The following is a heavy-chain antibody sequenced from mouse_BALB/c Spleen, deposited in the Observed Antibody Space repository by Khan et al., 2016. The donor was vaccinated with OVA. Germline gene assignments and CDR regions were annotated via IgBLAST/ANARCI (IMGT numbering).Heavy chain of an antibody. Sequence: VQLQQSGPGLVKPSQSLSLTCTVTGYSITSDYAWNWIRQFPGNKLEWMGYISYSGSTSYNPSLKSRISITRDTSKNQFFLQLNSVTTEDTATCYCARDYGSSYYYFDYWGQGTTLTVSS. CDR3: ARDYGSSYYYFDY. J-gene: IGHJ2*01. CDR1: GYSITSDYA. CDR2: ISYSGST. D-gene: IGHD1-1*01. V-gene: IGHV3-2*02.